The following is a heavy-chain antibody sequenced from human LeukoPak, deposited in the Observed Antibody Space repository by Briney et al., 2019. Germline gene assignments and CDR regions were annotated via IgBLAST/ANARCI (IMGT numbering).Heavy chain of an antibody. J-gene: IGHJ4*02. Sequence: GASVKVSCKVSGYTLTELSMQWVRQAPGKGLEWMGGFDPEDGETIYAQKFQGRVTMTEDTSTDTAYMELSSLRSEDTAVYYCATAPRIETDSDYWGQGALVTVSS. CDR2: FDPEDGET. CDR3: ATAPRIETDSDY. CDR1: GYTLTELS. V-gene: IGHV1-24*01. D-gene: IGHD1-26*01.